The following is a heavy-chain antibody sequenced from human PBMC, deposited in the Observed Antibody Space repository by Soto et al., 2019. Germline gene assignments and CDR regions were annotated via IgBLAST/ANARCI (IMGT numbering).Heavy chain of an antibody. Sequence: GGSLRLSCVASRFTFSTYEMHWVRQAPGKGLEWVSYISSGGSTVYYADSVKGRFTISRDNTRNSLYLQMNSLRDEDTALYYCVRYCSTTLCNGVATRTFDYWGQGTLVTVSS. CDR1: RFTFSTYE. J-gene: IGHJ4*02. CDR3: VRYCSTTLCNGVATRTFDY. V-gene: IGHV3-48*03. D-gene: IGHD2-2*01. CDR2: ISSGGSTV.